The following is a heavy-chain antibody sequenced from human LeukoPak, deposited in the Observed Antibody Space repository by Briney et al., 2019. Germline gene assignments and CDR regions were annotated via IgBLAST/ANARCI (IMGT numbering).Heavy chain of an antibody. Sequence: ASVKVSCKVSGYTLTELSMHWVRQAPGKGLGWMGGFDPEDGETIYAQKFQGRVTMTEDTSTDTAYMELSSLRSEDTAVYYCATAEWDMYNWFDPWGQGTLVTVSS. J-gene: IGHJ5*02. D-gene: IGHD1-26*01. CDR1: GYTLTELS. V-gene: IGHV1-24*01. CDR3: ATAEWDMYNWFDP. CDR2: FDPEDGET.